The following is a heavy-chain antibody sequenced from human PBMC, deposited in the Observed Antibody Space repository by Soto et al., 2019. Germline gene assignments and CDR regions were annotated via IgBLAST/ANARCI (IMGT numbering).Heavy chain of an antibody. D-gene: IGHD4-17*01. CDR3: ARLTTPTPYYYYYGMDV. CDR2: IYYSGST. CDR1: GAYVRSAGYY. Sequence: PSETQCLTCTAAGAYVRSAGYYWSWIQQPPGKGLEWIGYIYYSGSTNYNPSLKSRVTISVDTSKNQFSLKLSSVTAADTAVYYCARLTTPTPYYYYYGMDVWGQGTTVTVSS. V-gene: IGHV4-61*08. J-gene: IGHJ6*02.